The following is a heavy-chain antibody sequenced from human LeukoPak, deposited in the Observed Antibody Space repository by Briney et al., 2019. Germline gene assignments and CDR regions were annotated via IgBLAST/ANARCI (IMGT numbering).Heavy chain of an antibody. CDR2: IYHSGST. CDR3: VSPGGGSYLDAFDI. Sequence: SETLFLTCTVSGGSISSGGYYWSWIRQPPGKGLEWIGYIYHSGSTYYNPSLKSRVTISVARSKNQFSLKLSSVTAADTAVYYCVSPGGGSYLDAFDIWGQGTMVTVSS. D-gene: IGHD1-26*01. J-gene: IGHJ3*02. V-gene: IGHV4-30-2*01. CDR1: GGSISSGGYY.